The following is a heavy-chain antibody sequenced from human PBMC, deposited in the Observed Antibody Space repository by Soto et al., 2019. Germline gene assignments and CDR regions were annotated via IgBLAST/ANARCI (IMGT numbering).Heavy chain of an antibody. V-gene: IGHV3-23*01. CDR3: ARDEVYVVVQYYYGMDV. CDR1: GFTFSSYA. D-gene: IGHD2-21*01. CDR2: ISGSGGST. Sequence: PGGSLRLSCAASGFTFSSYAMSWVRQAPGKGLEWVSAISGSGGSTYYADSVKGRFTISRDNSKNTLYLQMNSLRAEDTAVYYCARDEVYVVVQYYYGMDVWGQGTTVTVSS. J-gene: IGHJ6*02.